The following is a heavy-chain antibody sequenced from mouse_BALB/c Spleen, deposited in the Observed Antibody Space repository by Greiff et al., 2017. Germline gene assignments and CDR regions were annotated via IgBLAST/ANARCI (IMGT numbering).Heavy chain of an antibody. CDR2: IDPSDSYT. V-gene: IGHV1S127*01. Sequence: QVQLQQPGAELVKPGASVKMSCKASGHTFTSYWMHWVKQRPGQGLEWIGVIDPSDSYTSYNQKFKGKATLTVDTSSSTAYMQLSSLTSEDSAVYYCTRSPGQEYFDYWGQGTTLTVSS. CDR3: TRSPGQEYFDY. J-gene: IGHJ2*01. D-gene: IGHD3-3*01. CDR1: GHTFTSYW.